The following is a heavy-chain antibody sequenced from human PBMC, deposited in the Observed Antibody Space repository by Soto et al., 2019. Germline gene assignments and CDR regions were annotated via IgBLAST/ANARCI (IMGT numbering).Heavy chain of an antibody. J-gene: IGHJ6*02. Sequence: EVQLVQSGAEVKKPGESLRISCKGSGYSFTSYWISWVRQMPGKGLEWMGRIDPSDSYTNYSPSFQGHVTISADKSISTAYLQWSSLKASDTAMYYCARQAYCSSTSCYAGAYYYGMDVWGQGTTVTVSS. CDR3: ARQAYCSSTSCYAGAYYYGMDV. CDR2: IDPSDSYT. D-gene: IGHD2-2*01. V-gene: IGHV5-10-1*03. CDR1: GYSFTSYW.